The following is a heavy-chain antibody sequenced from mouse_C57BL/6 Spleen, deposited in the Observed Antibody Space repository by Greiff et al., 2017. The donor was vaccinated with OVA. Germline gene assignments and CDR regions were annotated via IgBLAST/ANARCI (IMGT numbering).Heavy chain of an antibody. CDR1: GFTFSSYA. CDR3: AREGDHSYYFDY. J-gene: IGHJ2*01. V-gene: IGHV5-4*01. Sequence: DVHLVESGGGLVKPGGSLKLSCAASGFTFSSYAMSWVRQTPEKRLEWVATISDGGSYTYYPDNVKGRFTISRDNAKNNLYLQMSHLKSEDTAMYYCAREGDHSYYFDYWGQGTTLTVSS. D-gene: IGHD3-3*01. CDR2: ISDGGSYT.